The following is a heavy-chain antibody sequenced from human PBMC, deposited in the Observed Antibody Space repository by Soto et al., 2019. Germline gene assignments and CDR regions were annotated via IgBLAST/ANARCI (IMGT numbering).Heavy chain of an antibody. CDR1: GFTFSSYA. V-gene: IGHV3-23*01. CDR2: ISGSGGST. CDR3: AKIYIVVVPAAIGGRKCGSCFNFDY. D-gene: IGHD2-2*01. Sequence: GGSLRLSCAASGFTFSSYAMSWVRQAPGKGLEWVSAISGSGGSTYYADSVKGRFTISRDNSKNTLYLQMNSLRSEDTAVYYCAKIYIVVVPAAIGGRKCGSCFNFDYWGQGTLVTVSS. J-gene: IGHJ4*02.